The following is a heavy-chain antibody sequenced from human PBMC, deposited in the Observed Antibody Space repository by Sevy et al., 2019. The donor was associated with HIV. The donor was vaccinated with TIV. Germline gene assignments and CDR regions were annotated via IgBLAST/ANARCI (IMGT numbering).Heavy chain of an antibody. V-gene: IGHV3-23*01. Sequence: GGSLRLSCAASGFTFSSYAMSWVRQAPGKGLEWVSAISRSGGSTYYADSVRGRFTISRDNSKSTLYVQLNSLRAEDTAVYYCARGRKTTQEWLEELDYYYGMDVWGQGTSVTVSS. J-gene: IGHJ6*02. CDR2: ISRSGGST. D-gene: IGHD2-8*01. CDR1: GFTFSSYA. CDR3: ARGRKTTQEWLEELDYYYGMDV.